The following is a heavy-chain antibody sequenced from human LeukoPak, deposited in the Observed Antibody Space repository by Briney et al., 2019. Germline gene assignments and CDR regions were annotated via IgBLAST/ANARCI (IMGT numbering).Heavy chain of an antibody. J-gene: IGHJ6*02. V-gene: IGHV4-39*01. Sequence: SETLSLTCTVSGGSISSSSYYWGWIRQPPGKGLEWIGSIYYSGSTYYNPSLKSRVTISVDTSKNQFSLKLSSVTAADTAVYYCARHSRAVAGYYYYYYYGMDVWGQGTTVTVSS. CDR3: ARHSRAVAGYYYYYYYGMDV. D-gene: IGHD6-19*01. CDR2: IYYSGST. CDR1: GGSISSSSYY.